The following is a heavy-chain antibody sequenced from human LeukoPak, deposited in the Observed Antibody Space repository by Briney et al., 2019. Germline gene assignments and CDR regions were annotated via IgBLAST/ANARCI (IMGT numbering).Heavy chain of an antibody. Sequence: ASVKISCKVSGYTLTELSMHWVRQAPGKGLEWMGGFDPEDGETIYAQKFQGRVTMTEDTSTDTAYMELSSLRSEDTAVYYCATRGYSYVRAVDAFDIWGQGTMVTVSS. CDR1: GYTLTELS. D-gene: IGHD5-18*01. J-gene: IGHJ3*02. V-gene: IGHV1-24*01. CDR2: FDPEDGET. CDR3: ATRGYSYVRAVDAFDI.